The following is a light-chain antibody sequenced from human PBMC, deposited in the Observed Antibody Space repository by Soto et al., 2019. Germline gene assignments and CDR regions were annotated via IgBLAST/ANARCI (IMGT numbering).Light chain of an antibody. CDR2: EVS. CDR3: SSYAGSKGV. CDR1: SSDVGGYNY. Sequence: QSALTQPPSASGSPGQSVTISCTGTSSDVGGYNYVSWYQQHPGKAPTLMIYEVSKRPSGVPDRFSGSKSGNTASLTVSGLQAEEEADYYCSSYAGSKGVFGGGTKLTVL. V-gene: IGLV2-8*01. J-gene: IGLJ2*01.